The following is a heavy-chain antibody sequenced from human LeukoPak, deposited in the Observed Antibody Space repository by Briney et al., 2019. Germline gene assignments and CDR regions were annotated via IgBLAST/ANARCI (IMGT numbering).Heavy chain of an antibody. D-gene: IGHD3-3*01. CDR1: GGSISSGDYF. J-gene: IGHJ4*02. CDR3: TRAYWIGFHFDS. CDR2: IYYSGTT. Sequence: SETLSLTCSVSGGSISSGDYFWTWIRQPPGKGLEYIGYIYYSGTTYYNPSLKSRITMSVDMTANQFSLRLTSVSAADTAVYYCTRAYWIGFHFDSWGQGILVSVSS. V-gene: IGHV4-30-4*01.